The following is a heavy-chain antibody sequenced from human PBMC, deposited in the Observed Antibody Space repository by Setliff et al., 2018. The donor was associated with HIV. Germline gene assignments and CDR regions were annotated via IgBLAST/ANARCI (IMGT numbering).Heavy chain of an antibody. CDR3: AKGSPLATIFFDY. CDR2: ISSDGTTT. Sequence: GGSLRLSCAASGFIFSNYGMNWVRQAPGKGLEWVSGISSDGTTTYYVDSVRGRFTISRDSSKNTLHLQMNSLKAEDTAVYYCAKGSPLATIFFDYWGQGALVTVSS. J-gene: IGHJ4*02. D-gene: IGHD3-3*01. CDR1: GFIFSNYG. V-gene: IGHV3-23*01.